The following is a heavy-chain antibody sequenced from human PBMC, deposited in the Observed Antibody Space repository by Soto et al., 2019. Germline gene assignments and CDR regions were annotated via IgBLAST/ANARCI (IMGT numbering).Heavy chain of an antibody. J-gene: IGHJ3*02. D-gene: IGHD3-9*01. CDR1: GYTFTSYY. CDR2: IVVGSGNT. CDR3: AADRNTYDTEAFDI. Sequence: SVKLSCQASGYTFTSYYMHLVRQARGQRLEWIGWIVVGSGNTNYAQKFQERVTITRDMSTSTAYMELSSLRSEDTAVYYCAADRNTYDTEAFDIWGQGTMVTVSS. V-gene: IGHV1-58*02.